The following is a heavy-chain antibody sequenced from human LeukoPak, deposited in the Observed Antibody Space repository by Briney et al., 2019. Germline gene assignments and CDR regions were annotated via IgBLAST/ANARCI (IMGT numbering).Heavy chain of an antibody. CDR1: GYSFTKYV. D-gene: IGHD4-17*01. CDR2: LSSSDGKT. Sequence: ASVKVSCKPSGYSFTKYVFTWVRQAPGQGLEWMGWLSSSDGKTSYAQNLQGRVSITSDTSIATNYMELRSLRSDDTAVYYRLRGAYGDVIDYWGQGTLVTVSS. J-gene: IGHJ4*02. V-gene: IGHV1-18*01. CDR3: LRGAYGDVIDY.